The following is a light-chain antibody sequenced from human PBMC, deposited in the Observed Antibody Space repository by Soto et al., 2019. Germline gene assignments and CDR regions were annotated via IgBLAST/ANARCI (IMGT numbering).Light chain of an antibody. CDR3: QHYDRFPYT. J-gene: IGKJ2*01. CDR2: KES. CDR1: QSISNW. Sequence: DIQMTQSPSTLSASVGDTVTITCRASQSISNWLAWYQQKPGQAPKLLIHKESTLESGVPSRFSGGGSGAEFTLTISSLQPDDFVTFYCQHYDRFPYTFGQGTKLEIK. V-gene: IGKV1-5*03.